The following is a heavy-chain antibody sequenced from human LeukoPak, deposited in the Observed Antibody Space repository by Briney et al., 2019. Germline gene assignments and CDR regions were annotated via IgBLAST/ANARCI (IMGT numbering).Heavy chain of an antibody. Sequence: PGGCLRLSCTASGFTFGNYAMSWVRQAPGKGLEWVGFIRSKTYGGTTEYAASVKGRFTISRDDSKSIAYLQMNSLKTEDTAVYYCTRSRSGYFDYWGQGTLVTVSS. CDR1: GFTFGNYA. V-gene: IGHV3-49*04. D-gene: IGHD3-3*01. CDR3: TRSRSGYFDY. CDR2: IRSKTYGGTT. J-gene: IGHJ4*02.